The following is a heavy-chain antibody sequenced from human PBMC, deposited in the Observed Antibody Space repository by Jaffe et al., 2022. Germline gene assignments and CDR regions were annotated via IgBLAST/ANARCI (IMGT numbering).Heavy chain of an antibody. D-gene: IGHD2-15*01. Sequence: EVQLVESGGGLVQPGGSLRLSCAASGFTFSSYDMHWVRQATGKGLEWVSAIGTAGDTYYPGSVKGRFTISRENAKNSLYLQMNSLRAGDTAVYYCARAVGYCSGGSCYSLDAFDIWGQGTMVTVSS. J-gene: IGHJ3*02. CDR3: ARAVGYCSGGSCYSLDAFDI. V-gene: IGHV3-13*01. CDR2: IGTAGDT. CDR1: GFTFSSYD.